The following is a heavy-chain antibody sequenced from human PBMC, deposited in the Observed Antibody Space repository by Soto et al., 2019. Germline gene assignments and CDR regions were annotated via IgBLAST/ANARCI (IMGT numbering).Heavy chain of an antibody. D-gene: IGHD2-15*01. CDR2: IYPGDSDT. J-gene: IGHJ6*02. CDR3: ARNGFCSGGSCYGLDV. V-gene: IGHV5-51*07. CDR1: ENSFTNKW. Sequence: GESLKISCRGSENSFTNKWIAWVHQRPGQGLEWMGIIYPGDSDTRYSPSFQGQVTISADKSITTAYLQWSSLKASDTAMYYCARNGFCSGGSCYGLDVWGQGTTVTVSS.